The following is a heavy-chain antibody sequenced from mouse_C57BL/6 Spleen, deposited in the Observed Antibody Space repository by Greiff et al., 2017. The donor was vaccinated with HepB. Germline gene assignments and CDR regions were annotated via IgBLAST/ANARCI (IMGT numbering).Heavy chain of an antibody. Sequence: VQLQQSGPELVKPGASVKISCKASGYAFSSSWMNWVKQRPGKGLEWIGRIYPGDGDTNYNGKFKGKATLTADKSSSTAYMQLSSLTSEDSAVYFCAREGVYDGYSDWYLDVWGKGTTVTVSS. D-gene: IGHD2-3*01. J-gene: IGHJ1*03. V-gene: IGHV1-82*01. CDR3: AREGVYDGYSDWYLDV. CDR2: IYPGDGDT. CDR1: GYAFSSSW.